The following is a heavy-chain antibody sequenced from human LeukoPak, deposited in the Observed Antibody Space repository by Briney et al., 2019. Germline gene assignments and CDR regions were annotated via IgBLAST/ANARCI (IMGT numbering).Heavy chain of an antibody. CDR1: GGTFSSYA. CDR3: AGSGSNYVPNWFDP. J-gene: IGHJ5*02. CDR2: IIPIFGTA. D-gene: IGHD4-11*01. V-gene: IGHV1-69*05. Sequence: SVTVSFKACGGTFSSYAISWVRQAPGQGLEWMGGIIPIFGTANYAQKFQGRVTITTDESTSTAYMELSSLRSEDTAVYYCAGSGSNYVPNWFDPWGQGTLVTVSS.